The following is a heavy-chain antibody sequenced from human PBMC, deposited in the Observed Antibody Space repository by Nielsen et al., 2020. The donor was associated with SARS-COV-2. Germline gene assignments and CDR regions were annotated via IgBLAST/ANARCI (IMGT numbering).Heavy chain of an antibody. CDR1: GFSISDSG. J-gene: IGHJ4*02. CDR2: IRSKSHSYET. Sequence: GGSLRLSCAASGFSISDSGMHWVRQASGRGLEWLGRIRSKSHSYETVYAVSVRDRFTISRDDSENTAYLQMNSLRAEDTAVYYCAREPPQFTMVRGVITRGFDYWGQGTLVTVSS. CDR3: AREPPQFTMVRGVITRGFDY. D-gene: IGHD3-10*01. V-gene: IGHV3-73*01.